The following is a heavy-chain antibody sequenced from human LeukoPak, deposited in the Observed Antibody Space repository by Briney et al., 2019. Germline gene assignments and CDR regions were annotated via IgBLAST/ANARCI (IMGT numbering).Heavy chain of an antibody. J-gene: IGHJ4*02. CDR1: GYRFTSYW. V-gene: IGHV5-51*01. Sequence: GESLKISCKASGYRFTSYWIAWVRQKPGHGLEWMGSLYPIDFDKTYSPSFQGQVTMSADRSINTAYLQWSSLKASDTAMYYCVRQKIVPGTSQLRTFDAWGLGTLVSVSS. D-gene: IGHD2/OR15-2a*01. CDR2: LYPIDFDK. CDR3: VRQKIVPGTSQLRTFDA.